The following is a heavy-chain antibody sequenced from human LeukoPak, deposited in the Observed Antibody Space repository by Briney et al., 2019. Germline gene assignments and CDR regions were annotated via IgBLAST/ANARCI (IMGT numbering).Heavy chain of an antibody. CDR2: ITYSSSTI. V-gene: IGHV3-48*01. CDR3: ARDRLHYGEYEKTLDY. J-gene: IGHJ4*02. Sequence: GGSLRLSCAASGFTFSSYSMNWVRQAPGKGLEWVSYITYSSSTIYYADSVKGRFTISRDNAENSLYLQMNSLRVDDTAVYYCARDRLHYGEYEKTLDYWGQGTLVTVSS. D-gene: IGHD4-17*01. CDR1: GFTFSSYS.